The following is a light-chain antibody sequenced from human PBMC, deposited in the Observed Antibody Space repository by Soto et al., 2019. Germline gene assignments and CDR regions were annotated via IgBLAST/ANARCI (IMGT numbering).Light chain of an antibody. J-gene: IGKJ1*01. CDR2: DAS. CDR1: QSISRW. Sequence: DIQMTQSPSTLSASVGDRVIITCRASQSISRWLAWYQQKPGKAPKLLIYDASNLESGVPLRFSGSASGTEFTLTISSLQPDDFATYYCQQYNTYSPRTFGQGTKVEIK. V-gene: IGKV1-5*01. CDR3: QQYNTYSPRT.